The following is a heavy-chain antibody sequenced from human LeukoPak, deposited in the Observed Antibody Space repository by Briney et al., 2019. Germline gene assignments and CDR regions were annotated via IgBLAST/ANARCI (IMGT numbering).Heavy chain of an antibody. V-gene: IGHV1-2*02. J-gene: IGHJ4*02. Sequence: ASVKVSCKASGYTFSDYYMHWVRQAPGQGLEWMGWINANSGGSNYAQKFQGRVTMTRDTSISTAYMGLSSLRSDDTAVYYCARGPPSITQLWVDYWGQGTLLTVSS. CDR1: GYTFSDYY. CDR2: INANSGGS. CDR3: ARGPPSITQLWVDY. D-gene: IGHD1-1*01.